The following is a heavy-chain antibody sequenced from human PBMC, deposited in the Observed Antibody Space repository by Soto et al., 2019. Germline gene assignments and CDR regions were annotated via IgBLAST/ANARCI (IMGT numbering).Heavy chain of an antibody. CDR3: ARARIQLWKYYFDY. V-gene: IGHV4-34*01. CDR1: GGSFSGYY. D-gene: IGHD5-18*01. Sequence: ETLSLTCAVYGGSFSGYYWSWIRQPPGKGLEWIGEINHSGSTNYNPSLKSRVTISVDTSKNQFSLKLSSVTAADTAVYYCARARIQLWKYYFDYWGQGTLVTVSS. J-gene: IGHJ4*02. CDR2: INHSGST.